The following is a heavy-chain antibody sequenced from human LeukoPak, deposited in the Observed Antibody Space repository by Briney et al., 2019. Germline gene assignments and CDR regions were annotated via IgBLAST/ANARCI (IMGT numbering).Heavy chain of an antibody. CDR2: IYYSGST. V-gene: IGHV4-59*08. Sequence: KPSETLSLTCTVSGGSISSYYWSWTRQPPGKGLEWIGYIYYSGSTNYNPSLKSRVTISVDTSKNQFSLKLSSVTAADTAVYYCARHQLPDYYYYGMDVWGQGTTVTVSS. D-gene: IGHD3-10*01. CDR1: GGSISSYY. CDR3: ARHQLPDYYYYGMDV. J-gene: IGHJ6*02.